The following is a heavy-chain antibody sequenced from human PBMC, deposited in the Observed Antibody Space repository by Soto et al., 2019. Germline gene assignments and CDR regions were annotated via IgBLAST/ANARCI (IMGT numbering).Heavy chain of an antibody. CDR2: ISYDGSNK. J-gene: IGHJ4*02. CDR3: ARAAAAAGRGFDY. V-gene: IGHV3-30*03. D-gene: IGHD6-13*01. CDR1: GFTFSSYG. Sequence: QVQLVESGGGVVQPGRSRRLSCAASGFTFSSYGMHWVRQAPGKGLEWVAVISYDGSNKYYADSVKGRFTISRDNSKNTLYLQMNSLRAEDTAVYYCARAAAAAGRGFDYWGQGTLVTVSS.